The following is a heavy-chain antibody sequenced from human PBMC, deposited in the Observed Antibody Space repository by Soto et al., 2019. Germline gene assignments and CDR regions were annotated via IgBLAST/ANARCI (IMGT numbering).Heavy chain of an antibody. J-gene: IGHJ6*02. Sequence: SVKVSCTASGGTFSSYAISWVRQAPGQGLEWMGGIIPIFGTANYAQKFQGRVTITADESTSTACMELSSLRSEDTAVYYCAREKSSGYCPGGYYYGMDVWGQGTTVTVSS. CDR2: IIPIFGTA. CDR1: GGTFSSYA. D-gene: IGHD6-19*01. V-gene: IGHV1-69*13. CDR3: AREKSSGYCPGGYYYGMDV.